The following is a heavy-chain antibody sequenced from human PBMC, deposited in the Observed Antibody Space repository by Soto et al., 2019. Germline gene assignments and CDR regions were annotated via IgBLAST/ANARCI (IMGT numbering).Heavy chain of an antibody. Sequence: QVQLVQSGAEVKKPGSSVKVSCKASGGTFSSYAIRWVRQAPGQGLEWMGGIIPIFGTANYAQKFQGRVTITADESTSTDYMELSSLRSEDTAVYYCARELYDSSGYYTSPNWFDPLGQGTLVTVSS. J-gene: IGHJ5*02. CDR2: IIPIFGTA. CDR3: ARELYDSSGYYTSPNWFDP. CDR1: GGTFSSYA. V-gene: IGHV1-69*01. D-gene: IGHD3-22*01.